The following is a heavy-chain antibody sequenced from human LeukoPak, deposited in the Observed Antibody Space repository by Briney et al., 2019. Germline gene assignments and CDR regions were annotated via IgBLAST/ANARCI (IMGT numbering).Heavy chain of an antibody. CDR1: GYTFTGYY. D-gene: IGHD6-13*01. CDR2: INPNSGGT. Sequence: ASVKVSCKASGYTFTGYYMHWVRQAPGQGLEWMGWINPNSGGTNYAQKFQGRVTMTRDTSISTAYMELSRLRSDDTAVYYCASGITAAGTKNYYYGMDVWGQGTTVTVSS. CDR3: ASGITAAGTKNYYYGMDV. J-gene: IGHJ6*02. V-gene: IGHV1-2*02.